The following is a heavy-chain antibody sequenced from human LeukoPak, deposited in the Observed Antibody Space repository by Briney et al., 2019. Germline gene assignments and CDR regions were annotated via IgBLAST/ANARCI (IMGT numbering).Heavy chain of an antibody. V-gene: IGHV4-61*02. CDR3: ARGRFWGSPVLKY. Sequence: SQTLSLTCTVSGDSISSGDYYWSWIRQPAGKGLEWIGRISSSGSTNYNPSLKSRVTISVDTSKNQFSLKLSSVTAADTAVYFCARGRFWGSPVLKYWGQGTLVTVSS. CDR1: GDSISSGDYY. J-gene: IGHJ1*01. D-gene: IGHD3-16*01. CDR2: ISSSGST.